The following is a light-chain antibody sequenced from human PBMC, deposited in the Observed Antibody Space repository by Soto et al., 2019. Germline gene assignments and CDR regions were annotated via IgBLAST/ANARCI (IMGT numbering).Light chain of an antibody. Sequence: ETVMTQSPATLSVSLGEIATLSCRASQSVSSYLAWYQQRPGQAPRLLIYGASTRATGIPARFTGSGSGTEFTLTISSPQSEDFTVYHCQQYNDCAGTLGQGTKVEI. V-gene: IGKV3-15*01. CDR1: QSVSSY. CDR2: GAS. J-gene: IGKJ1*01. CDR3: QQYNDCAGT.